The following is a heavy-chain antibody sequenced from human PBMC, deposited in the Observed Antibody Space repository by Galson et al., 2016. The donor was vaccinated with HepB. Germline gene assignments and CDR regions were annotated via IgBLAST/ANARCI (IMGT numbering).Heavy chain of an antibody. D-gene: IGHD5-12*01. CDR2: LWYDESKG. J-gene: IGHJ4*02. Sequence: SLRLSCAASGFTLGSFGMHWVRQAPGKGLEWVAVLWYDESKGFYADSVKGRFTISRDTSKNTLYLQMNSLRAEDTAMYYCARDFNWLFDSWGQGTLVTVSS. CDR1: GFTLGSFG. V-gene: IGHV3-33*01. CDR3: ARDFNWLFDS.